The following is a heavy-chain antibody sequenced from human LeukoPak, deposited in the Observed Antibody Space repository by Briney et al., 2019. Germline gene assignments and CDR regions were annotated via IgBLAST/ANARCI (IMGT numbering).Heavy chain of an antibody. J-gene: IGHJ6*03. CDR3: ARGTYRGAPYYYYYMDV. V-gene: IGHV1-8*02. D-gene: IGHD3-10*01. CDR2: MNPNSGNT. Sequence: ASVKVSCKASGYTFIDYGISWVRQATGQGLEWMGWMNPNSGNTGYAQKFQGRVTMTRNTSISTAYMELSSLRSEDTAVYYCARGTYRGAPYYYYYMDVWGKGTTVTVSS. CDR1: GYTFIDYG.